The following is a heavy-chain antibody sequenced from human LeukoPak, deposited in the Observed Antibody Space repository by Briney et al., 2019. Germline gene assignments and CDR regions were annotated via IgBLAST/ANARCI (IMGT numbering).Heavy chain of an antibody. CDR1: GGSISGSSYF. V-gene: IGHV4-39*01. Sequence: PSETLSLTCTVSGGSISGSSYFWGWIRQPPGKGLEWIGSIYYSGSTYHNPSLKSRVTISVDMSKNQFSLKLNSVTAADTAVYYCGRQAAAGAGGDYWDQGTLVTVSS. CDR2: IYYSGST. D-gene: IGHD6-13*01. J-gene: IGHJ4*02. CDR3: GRQAAAGAGGDY.